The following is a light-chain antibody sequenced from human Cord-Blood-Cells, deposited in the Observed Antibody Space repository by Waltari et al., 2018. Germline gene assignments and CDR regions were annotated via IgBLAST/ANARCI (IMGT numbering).Light chain of an antibody. J-gene: IGLJ3*02. Sequence: QPALTQSSSASAPLGSSVKLTCTLSSGHSSYIIAWHQQQPGKGPRYLMKLEGRGSYNQDSGVPDRFSGSSSGADRYLTSTSRQSEDEADYYCETWDSNTWVFGGGTKLTVL. CDR3: ETWDSNTWV. CDR1: SGHSSYI. CDR2: LEGRGSY. V-gene: IGLV4-60*03.